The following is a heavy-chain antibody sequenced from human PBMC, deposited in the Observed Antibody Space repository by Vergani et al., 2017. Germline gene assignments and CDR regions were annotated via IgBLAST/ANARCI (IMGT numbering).Heavy chain of an antibody. CDR3: ARERMVGYSSSWTFDY. D-gene: IGHD6-13*01. CDR1: GGTFSSYA. Sequence: QVQLVQSGAEVKKPGSSVKVSCKASGGTFSSYAISWVRQAPGQGLEWMGGVIPIFGTANYAQKFQGRVTITANESTSTAYMELSSLRSEDTAVYYCARERMVGYSSSWTFDYWGQGTLVTVSS. V-gene: IGHV1-69*01. CDR2: VIPIFGTA. J-gene: IGHJ4*02.